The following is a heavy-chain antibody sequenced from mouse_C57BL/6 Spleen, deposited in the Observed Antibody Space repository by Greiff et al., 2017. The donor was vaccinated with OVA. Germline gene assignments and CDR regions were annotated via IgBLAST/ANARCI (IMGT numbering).Heavy chain of an antibody. CDR1: GYTFTSYW. J-gene: IGHJ3*01. CDR2: IDPNSGGT. Sequence: QVQLKQPGAELVKPGASVKLSCKASGYTFTSYWMHWVKQRPGRGLEWIGRIDPNSGGTKYNEKFKSKATLTVDKPSSTAYMQLSSLTSEDSAVYYCARNLDSSGYVAWFAYWGQGTLVTVSA. CDR3: ARNLDSSGYVAWFAY. D-gene: IGHD3-2*02. V-gene: IGHV1-72*01.